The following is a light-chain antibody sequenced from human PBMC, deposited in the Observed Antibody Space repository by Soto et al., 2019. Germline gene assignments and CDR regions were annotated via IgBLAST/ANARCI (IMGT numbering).Light chain of an antibody. CDR2: GAS. CDR1: QSVSSSY. V-gene: IGKV3-20*01. Sequence: EIVLTQSPGTLSLSPGESATLSCRASQSVSSSYLAWYQQKPGQAPRLLIYGASSRATGIPDRFSGSGSGTDFTLTISRLEPEDFAVYYCQQYGSSVTFGGGTKVEIK. CDR3: QQYGSSVT. J-gene: IGKJ4*01.